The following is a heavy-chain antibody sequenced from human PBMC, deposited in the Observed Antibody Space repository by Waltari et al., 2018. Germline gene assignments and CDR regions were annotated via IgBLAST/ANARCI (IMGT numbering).Heavy chain of an antibody. J-gene: IGHJ6*02. V-gene: IGHV4-38-2*02. CDR2: IYHSGST. D-gene: IGHD3-22*01. CDR3: ARDYYDSSGLDLGRYYGMDV. Sequence: QVQLQESGPGLVKPSETLSLTCAVSGYSISSGYYWGWIRQPPGKGLEWIGSIYHSGSTYYNPSLKSRVTISVDTSKNQFSLKLSSVTAADTAVYYCARDYYDSSGLDLGRYYGMDVCGQGTTVTVSS. CDR1: GYSISSGYY.